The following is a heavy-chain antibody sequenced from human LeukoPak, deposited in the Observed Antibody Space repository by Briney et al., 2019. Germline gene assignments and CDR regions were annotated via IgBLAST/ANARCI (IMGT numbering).Heavy chain of an antibody. D-gene: IGHD2-2*01. V-gene: IGHV1-69*10. CDR1: GGTFSSYA. Sequence: GASVKVSCKAPGGTFSSYAISWVRQAPGQGLEWMGRSIPILGIANYAQKFQGRVTITADKSTSTAYMELSSLRSEDTAVYYCANDKYQLLDNWFDPWGQGTLVNVSS. CDR3: ANDKYQLLDNWFDP. J-gene: IGHJ5*02. CDR2: SIPILGIA.